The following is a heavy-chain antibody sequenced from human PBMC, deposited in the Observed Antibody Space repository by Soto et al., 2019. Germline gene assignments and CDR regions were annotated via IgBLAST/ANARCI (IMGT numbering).Heavy chain of an antibody. D-gene: IGHD1-26*01. CDR2: INPKNGDT. Sequence: VKGSCKPSGYTFTDCYMHWVRQTPGQGLEWMAWINPKNGDTKYAQKFQGRVTVTRDMSINTAFLDLNSLRSDDTAMYYCASSSGSYSYYGMAFWGQGSTVTV. J-gene: IGHJ6*02. CDR1: GYTFTDCY. V-gene: IGHV1-2*02. CDR3: ASSSGSYSYYGMAF.